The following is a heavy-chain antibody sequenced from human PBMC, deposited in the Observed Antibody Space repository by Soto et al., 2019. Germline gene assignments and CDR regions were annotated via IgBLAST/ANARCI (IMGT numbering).Heavy chain of an antibody. D-gene: IGHD2-15*01. V-gene: IGHV3-30-3*01. J-gene: IGHJ5*02. Sequence: PGESLKISCVASGFTFSSYDMRWVLKAPGKVLEGGAVLSSDGSNKYYADSVKGRFNISRDKSKNTLYLQMNSLRAEDTAGYYCARDVIGYCSGGSCDVSGTNWFAPWGQGTLVTVSS. CDR3: ARDVIGYCSGGSCDVSGTNWFAP. CDR1: GFTFSSYD. CDR2: LSSDGSNK.